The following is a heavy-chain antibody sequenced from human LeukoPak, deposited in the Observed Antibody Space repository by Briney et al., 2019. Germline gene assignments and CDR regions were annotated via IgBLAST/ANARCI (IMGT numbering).Heavy chain of an antibody. V-gene: IGHV5-51*01. CDR2: IYPGDSET. J-gene: IGHJ4*02. CDR1: GYSFTSYW. CDR3: ARHQQMTYFDS. Sequence: GESLKISCEASGYSFTSYWIGWVRQMPGKGLEWMGIIYPGDSETKYSPSFQGQVTISADRSISTAYLQWSSLKASDTAMYFCARHQQMTYFDSWGQGTLVTVSS. D-gene: IGHD6-13*01.